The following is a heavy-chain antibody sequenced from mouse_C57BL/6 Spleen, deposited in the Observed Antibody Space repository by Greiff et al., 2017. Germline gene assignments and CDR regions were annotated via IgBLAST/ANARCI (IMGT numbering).Heavy chain of an antibody. CDR3: ARDYGSSYWYFDV. V-gene: IGHV1-22*01. Sequence: EVQLQQSGPELVKPGASVKMSCKASGYTFTDYNMHWVKQSHGKSLEWIGYINPNNGGTSYNQKFKGKATLTVNKASSTAYMELRSLTSEDSAVYYCARDYGSSYWYFDVWGTGTTVTVSS. J-gene: IGHJ1*03. CDR2: INPNNGGT. CDR1: GYTFTDYN. D-gene: IGHD1-1*01.